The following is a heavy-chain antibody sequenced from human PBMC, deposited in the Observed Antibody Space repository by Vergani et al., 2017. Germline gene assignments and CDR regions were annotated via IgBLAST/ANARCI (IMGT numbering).Heavy chain of an antibody. J-gene: IGHJ6*02. D-gene: IGHD6-13*01. CDR2: ISAYNGNT. V-gene: IGHV1-18*04. CDR1: GYTFTGYY. CDR3: ARDSSSWYNYYYYGMDV. Sequence: QVQLVQSGAEVKKPGASVKVSCKASGYTFTGYYMHGVRQAPGQGLEWMGWISAYNGNTNYAQKLQGRVTMTTDTSTSTAYMELRSLRSDDTAVYYCARDSSSWYNYYYYGMDVWGQGTTVTVSS.